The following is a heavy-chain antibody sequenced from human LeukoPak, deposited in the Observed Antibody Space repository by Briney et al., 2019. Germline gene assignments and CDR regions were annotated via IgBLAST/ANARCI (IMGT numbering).Heavy chain of an antibody. Sequence: SETLSLTCTVSGGSISSFYWSWIRQSPGNGLEWIGYIYYNENTNYNPSLNSRVTMSVDTSKNQFSLRLSSVTAADTAVYYCARGGSSSSLNHFDFWGQGSPVTFSS. V-gene: IGHV4-59*01. CDR3: ARGGSSSSLNHFDF. CDR2: IYYNENT. J-gene: IGHJ4*02. D-gene: IGHD6-13*01. CDR1: GGSISSFY.